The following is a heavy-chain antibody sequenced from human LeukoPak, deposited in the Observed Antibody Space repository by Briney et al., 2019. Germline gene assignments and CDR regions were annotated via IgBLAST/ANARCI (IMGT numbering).Heavy chain of an antibody. J-gene: IGHJ4*02. CDR3: AKDSDTHFDY. CDR1: GFTFSSYG. CDR2: ISYDGSNK. V-gene: IGHV3-30*18. D-gene: IGHD2-2*02. Sequence: PGGSLRLSCAASGFTFSSYGMHWVRQAPGKGLEWVAVISYDGSNKYYADSVKGRFTISRDNSKNMLYLQMNSLRAEDTAVYYCAKDSDTHFDYWGQGTLVTVSS.